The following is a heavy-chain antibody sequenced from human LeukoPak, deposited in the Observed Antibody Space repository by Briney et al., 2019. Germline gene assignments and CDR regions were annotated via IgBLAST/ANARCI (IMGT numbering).Heavy chain of an antibody. V-gene: IGHV4-39*01. D-gene: IGHD1-26*01. Sequence: SETLSLTCTVSGGSTTSSNYYWGWIRQPPGKGLEWIGSIYYSGRTYYNPSLKSRVSLSIDTSKNQLCVQLSCVSAAEMAMSCCARHRPEYSGNNFDDWSQGTLVTVSS. J-gene: IGHJ4*02. CDR1: GGSTTSSNYY. CDR2: IYYSGRT. CDR3: ARHRPEYSGNNFDD.